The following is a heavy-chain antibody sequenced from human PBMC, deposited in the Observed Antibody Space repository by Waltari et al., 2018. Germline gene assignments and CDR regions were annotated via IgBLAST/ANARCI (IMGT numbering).Heavy chain of an antibody. CDR1: GFTFTRYL. Sequence: EVQLDESGGGLVQPGGSLRLSCSASGFTFTRYLMNWVRQAPGKGLVWFACINSDGSSTTYADSVKGRFTISRDNAKNTVYLQMNSLRVEDTAVYYCTRALWLGELYDYWGQGTLVTVSS. CDR2: INSDGSST. J-gene: IGHJ4*02. CDR3: TRALWLGELYDY. D-gene: IGHD3-10*01. V-gene: IGHV3-74*01.